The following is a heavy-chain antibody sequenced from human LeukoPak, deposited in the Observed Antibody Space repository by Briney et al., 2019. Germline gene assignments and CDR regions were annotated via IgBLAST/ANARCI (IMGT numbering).Heavy chain of an antibody. Sequence: VASVKVSCKASGGTFTSYGISWVRQAPGQGLEWMGWISAYNGNTNYAQKLQGRVTMTTDTSTSTAYMELRSLRSDDTAVYYCARDTHYGDYYYYYGMDVWGQGTTVTVSS. V-gene: IGHV1-18*01. CDR3: ARDTHYGDYYYYYGMDV. J-gene: IGHJ6*02. D-gene: IGHD4-17*01. CDR2: ISAYNGNT. CDR1: GGTFTSYG.